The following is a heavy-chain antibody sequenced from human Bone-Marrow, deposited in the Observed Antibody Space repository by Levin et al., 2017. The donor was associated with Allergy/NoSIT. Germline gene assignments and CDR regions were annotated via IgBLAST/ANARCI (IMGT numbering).Heavy chain of an antibody. CDR3: ARIRPEKSGAGQQGSSPRYYDYGMDV. CDR2: IYYSGST. Sequence: SQTLSLTCTVSGGSISSSSYYWGWIRQPPGKGLEWIGSIYYSGSTYYNPSLKSRVTISVDTSKNQFSLKLSSVTAADTAVYYCARIRPEKSGAGQQGSSPRYYDYGMDVWGQGTTVTVSS. D-gene: IGHD2-2*01. CDR1: GGSISSSSYY. J-gene: IGHJ6*02. V-gene: IGHV4-39*01.